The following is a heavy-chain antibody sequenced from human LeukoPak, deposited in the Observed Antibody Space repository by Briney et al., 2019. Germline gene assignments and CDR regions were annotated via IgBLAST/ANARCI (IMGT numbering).Heavy chain of an antibody. J-gene: IGHJ3*02. V-gene: IGHV4-34*01. CDR1: GGSFSGYY. Sequence: KTSETLSLTCAVYGGSFSGYYWSWIRQPPGKGLEWIGEINHSGSNNYNPSLKSRVTVSVDTSKNQFSLKLSSVTAADTAVYYCARGSVHSFGVVTSDAFDIWGQGTMVTVSS. D-gene: IGHD3-3*01. CDR3: ARGSVHSFGVVTSDAFDI. CDR2: INHSGSN.